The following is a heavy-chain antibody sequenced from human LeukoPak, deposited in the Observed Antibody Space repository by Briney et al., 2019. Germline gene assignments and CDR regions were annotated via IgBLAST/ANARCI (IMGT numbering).Heavy chain of an antibody. D-gene: IGHD2-15*01. Sequence: GGSLRLSCAASGFTFSSYAMSWVRQAPGKGLEWVSVIYSGGSTYYADSVKGRFTISRHNSKNTLYLQMNSLRAEDTAVYYCARGAGGSWDFYDYWGQGTLVTVSS. CDR2: IYSGGST. CDR1: GFTFSSYA. J-gene: IGHJ4*02. V-gene: IGHV3-53*04. CDR3: ARGAGGSWDFYDY.